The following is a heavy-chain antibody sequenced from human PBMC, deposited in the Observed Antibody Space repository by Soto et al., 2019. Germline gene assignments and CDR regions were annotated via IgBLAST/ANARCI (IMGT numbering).Heavy chain of an antibody. Sequence: EVQLLESGGGLVQPGGSLRISCSASGFTFSTYAMGWVRKPPGKGLYWVSLINYSGATTYYADSVKGRFTISRHNSKNTLYLQMSSLRADRTAVYYCATQDFRGTTGTTWGQGTLVTVSS. CDR1: GFTFSTYA. CDR2: INYSGATT. D-gene: IGHD1-1*01. V-gene: IGHV3-23*01. J-gene: IGHJ4*02. CDR3: ATQDFRGTTGTT.